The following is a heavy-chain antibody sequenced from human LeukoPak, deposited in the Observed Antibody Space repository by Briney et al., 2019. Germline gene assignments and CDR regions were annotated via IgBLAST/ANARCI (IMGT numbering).Heavy chain of an antibody. CDR3: ARLYDFWSGYAFDY. Sequence: PSETLSLTCTVSGGSISGSYWSWIRQPPGKGLEWIGYFYYSGSTNYNPSLKSRVTISVDTSKNQFSLKLSSVTAADTAVYYCARLYDFWSGYAFDYWGQGTLVTVSS. V-gene: IGHV4-59*01. J-gene: IGHJ4*02. CDR1: GGSISGSY. D-gene: IGHD3-3*01. CDR2: FYYSGST.